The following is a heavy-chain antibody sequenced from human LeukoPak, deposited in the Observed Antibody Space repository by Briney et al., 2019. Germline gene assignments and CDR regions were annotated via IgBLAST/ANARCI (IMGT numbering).Heavy chain of an antibody. J-gene: IGHJ3*02. D-gene: IGHD3-16*01. V-gene: IGHV4-61*02. CDR1: GGSISSGSYY. CDR2: IYTSGST. CDR3: ASGYASAFDI. Sequence: SETLSLTCTVSGGSISSGSYYWSWIRQPAGKGLEWIGRIYTSGSTNYNPSLKSRVTISVDTSKNQFSLKLSSVTAADTAVYYCASGYASAFDIWGQGTMVTVSS.